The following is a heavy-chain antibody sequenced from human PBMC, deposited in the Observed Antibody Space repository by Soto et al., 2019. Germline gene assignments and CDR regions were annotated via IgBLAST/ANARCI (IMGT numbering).Heavy chain of an antibody. Sequence: QVQLQQWGAGLLKPSETLSLTCAVYGGSFSGYYWSWIRQPPGKGLEWLGEINHSGSTNYNPSLKSLVTISVDTSKNQCALKLSSVTAADTAVYYCARRRYCSSTSCYRSDAFDIWGQGTMVTVSS. J-gene: IGHJ3*02. V-gene: IGHV4-34*01. CDR1: GGSFSGYY. CDR3: ARRRYCSSTSCYRSDAFDI. D-gene: IGHD2-2*01. CDR2: INHSGST.